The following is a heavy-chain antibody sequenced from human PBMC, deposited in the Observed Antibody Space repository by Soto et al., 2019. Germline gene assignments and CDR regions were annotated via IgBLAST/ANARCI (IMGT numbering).Heavy chain of an antibody. CDR3: AKAGWGAATLRLDS. J-gene: IGHJ4*02. CDR2: ITGTGISK. V-gene: IGHV3-23*01. CDR1: GFTVSTYA. D-gene: IGHD3-16*01. Sequence: EVRLLESGGGLVQPGGSLRLSCAASGFTVSTYAMNWVRQAPGKGLEWVSDITGTGISKDYEDSVKGRFTISRDNSKNTLYLQLNGLRVEDTAVYYCAKAGWGAATLRLDSWGQGTLVTVST.